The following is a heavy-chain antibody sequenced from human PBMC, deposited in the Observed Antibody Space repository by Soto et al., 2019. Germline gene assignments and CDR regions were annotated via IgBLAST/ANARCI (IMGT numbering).Heavy chain of an antibody. CDR3: ARVWNDGRFDY. D-gene: IGHD1-1*01. CDR2: INQNGGAM. CDR1: GFTFSNYW. Sequence: EVQLVESGGGLVQPGGSLRLSCAASGFTFSNYWMTWVRQAPGKGLEWVASINQNGGAMHYVDSVKGRFTVSRDNAKNSLCLQVNCLRAEDTAVFYCARVWNDGRFDYWGQGTLVTVSS. J-gene: IGHJ4*02. V-gene: IGHV3-7*01.